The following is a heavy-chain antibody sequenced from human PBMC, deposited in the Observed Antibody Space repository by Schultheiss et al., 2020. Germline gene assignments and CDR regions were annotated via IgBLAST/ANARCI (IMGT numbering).Heavy chain of an antibody. CDR1: GFTFSSYW. CDR3: ARGYDFGVVMDV. Sequence: GGSLRLSCAASGFTFSSYWMHWVRQAPGKGLVWVSRINSDGSSTTYADSVKGRFTISRDNAKNTLYLQMNSLRAEDSAVYYCARGYDFGVVMDVWGQGTTVNVSS. CDR2: INSDGSST. V-gene: IGHV3-74*01. D-gene: IGHD3-3*01. J-gene: IGHJ6*02.